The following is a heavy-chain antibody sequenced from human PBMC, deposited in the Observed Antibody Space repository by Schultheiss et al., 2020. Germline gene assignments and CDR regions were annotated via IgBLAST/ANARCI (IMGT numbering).Heavy chain of an antibody. Sequence: ASVKVSCKASGYTFNSYGISWVRQAPGQGLEWMGWISTYNGDTNYAQKFQGRVTMTKDTFTTTAYMELRSLRSDDTAVYYCVRDASGTYAGDYFDFWGQGTLVTVSS. D-gene: IGHD3-10*01. V-gene: IGHV1-18*01. J-gene: IGHJ4*02. CDR1: GYTFNSYG. CDR3: VRDASGTYAGDYFDF. CDR2: ISTYNGDT.